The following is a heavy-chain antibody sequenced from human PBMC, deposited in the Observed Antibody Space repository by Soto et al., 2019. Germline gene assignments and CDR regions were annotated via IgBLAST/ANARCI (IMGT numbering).Heavy chain of an antibody. Sequence: GGSLRLSCATSGSIFRGYGMHWVRQAPGKGLEWVAVIRYDGSNINYADSVMGRFTISRDNSKNTLYLEMNSLRAEDTAVYYCARDMGVFWSGYPEGGFDYWGQGTPVTVSS. J-gene: IGHJ4*02. CDR2: IRYDGSNI. CDR3: ARDMGVFWSGYPEGGFDY. CDR1: GSIFRGYG. D-gene: IGHD3-3*01. V-gene: IGHV3-33*01.